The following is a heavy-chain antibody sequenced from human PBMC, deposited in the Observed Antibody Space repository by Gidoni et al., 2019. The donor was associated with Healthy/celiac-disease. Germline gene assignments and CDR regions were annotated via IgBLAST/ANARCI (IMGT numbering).Heavy chain of an antibody. CDR1: GYTCTSYG. V-gene: IGHV1-18*01. D-gene: IGHD2-15*01. J-gene: IGHJ6*02. CDR3: AREVVVAARYGMDV. CDR2: ISAYNGNT. Sequence: QVQLVKSGAAVKKPGASVKVSCKASGYTCTSYGISWVRQAPGQGRGWMGWISAYNGNTNYAQKLQGRVTMTTDTSTSTAYMELRSLRSDDTAVYYCAREVVVAARYGMDVWGQGTTVTVSS.